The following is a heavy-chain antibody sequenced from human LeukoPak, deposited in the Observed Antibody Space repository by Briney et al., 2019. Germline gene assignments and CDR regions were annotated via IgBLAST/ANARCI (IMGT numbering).Heavy chain of an antibody. Sequence: GGSLRLSCAASGFTFSSYAMSWVRQAPGRGLEWVSAISGSGGSTYYADSVKGRFTISRDNSKNTLFLQMNSLRAEDTAVYYCAKGRYYYDSSDAFDIWGQGTMVTVSS. CDR2: ISGSGGST. CDR1: GFTFSSYA. CDR3: AKGRYYYDSSDAFDI. J-gene: IGHJ3*02. V-gene: IGHV3-23*01. D-gene: IGHD3-22*01.